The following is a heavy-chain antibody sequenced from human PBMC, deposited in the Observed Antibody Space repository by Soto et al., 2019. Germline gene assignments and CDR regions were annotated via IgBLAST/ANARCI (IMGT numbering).Heavy chain of an antibody. CDR2: IYYSGST. CDR3: ASGHDAYKVRY. J-gene: IGHJ4*02. CDR1: GGSISSGGYY. V-gene: IGHV4-31*03. Sequence: PSETLSLTCTVSGGSISSGGYYWSWIRQHPGKGLEWIGYIYYSGSTYYNPSLKSRVTISVDTSKNQFSLKLSSVTAADTAVYFCASGHDAYKVRYWGQGTLVTVSS. D-gene: IGHD1-1*01.